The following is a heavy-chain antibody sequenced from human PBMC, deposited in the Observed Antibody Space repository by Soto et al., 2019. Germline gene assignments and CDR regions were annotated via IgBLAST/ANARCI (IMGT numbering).Heavy chain of an antibody. CDR1: GYSFTSYW. J-gene: IGHJ6*02. D-gene: IGHD3-10*01. V-gene: IGHV5-51*01. CDR2: IYPGDSDT. CDR3: ARPGRLGSGRYYYYGMDV. Sequence: ESLKISCRGSGYSFTSYWIGWVRQMPGKGLERMGIIYPGDSDTRYSPSFQGQVTISADKSISTAYLQWSSLKASDTAMYYCARPGRLGSGRYYYYGMDVWGQGTTVTVS.